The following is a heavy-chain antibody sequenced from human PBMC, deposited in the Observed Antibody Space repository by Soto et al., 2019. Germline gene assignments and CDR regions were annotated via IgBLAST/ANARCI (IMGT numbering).Heavy chain of an antibody. V-gene: IGHV3-33*01. J-gene: IGHJ4*02. CDR3: ARGPHFSILYSGYEEHHSNFDY. CDR1: GFTFSSYG. D-gene: IGHD5-12*01. Sequence: QVQLVESGGGVVQPGRSLRLSCAASGFTFSSYGMHWVRQAPGKGLEWVAVIWYDGSNKYYADSVKGRFTISRDNSKNTLYLQMNSLRAEDTAVYYCARGPHFSILYSGYEEHHSNFDYWGQGTLVTVSS. CDR2: IWYDGSNK.